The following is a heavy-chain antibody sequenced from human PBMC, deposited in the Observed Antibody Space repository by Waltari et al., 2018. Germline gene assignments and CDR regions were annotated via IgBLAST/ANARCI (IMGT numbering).Heavy chain of an antibody. D-gene: IGHD3-10*01. CDR3: ARGSGGDYYYYGMDV. Sequence: GSLRLSCAASGFTFSSYSMNWVRQAPGKGLEWVSSISSSSSYIYYADSVKGRFTISRDNAKNSLYLQMNSLRAEDTAVYYCARGSGGDYYYYGMDVWGQGTTVTVSS. J-gene: IGHJ6*02. V-gene: IGHV3-21*01. CDR2: ISSSSSYI. CDR1: GFTFSSYS.